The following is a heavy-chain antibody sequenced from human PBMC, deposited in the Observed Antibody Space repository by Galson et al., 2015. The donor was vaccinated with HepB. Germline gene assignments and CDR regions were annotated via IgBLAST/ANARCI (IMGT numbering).Heavy chain of an antibody. CDR3: ARAPEVVVAAYLTTYYYYYGMDV. CDR2: ISSSSSYI. J-gene: IGHJ6*02. Sequence: SLRLSCAASGFTFSSYSMNWVRQAPGKGLEWVSSISSSSSYIYYADSVKGRFTISRDNAKNSLYLQMNSLRAEDTAVYYCARAPEVVVAAYLTTYYYYYGMDVWGQGTTVTVSS. V-gene: IGHV3-21*01. D-gene: IGHD2-15*01. CDR1: GFTFSSYS.